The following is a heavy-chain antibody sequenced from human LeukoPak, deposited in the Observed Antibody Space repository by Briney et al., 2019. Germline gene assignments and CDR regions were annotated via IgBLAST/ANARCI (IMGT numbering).Heavy chain of an antibody. J-gene: IGHJ4*02. D-gene: IGHD3-10*01. CDR2: FDPEDGET. V-gene: IGHV1-24*01. Sequence: GASVKVSCEVSGYTLTELSMHWVRQAPGKGLEWMGGFDPEDGETIYAQKFQGRVTMTEDTSTDTAYMELSSLRSEDTAVYYCATTPSRITMVRGPIPDYWGQGTLVTVSS. CDR3: ATTPSRITMVRGPIPDY. CDR1: GYTLTELS.